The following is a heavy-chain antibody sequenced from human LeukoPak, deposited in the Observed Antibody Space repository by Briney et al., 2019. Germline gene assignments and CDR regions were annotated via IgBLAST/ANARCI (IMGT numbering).Heavy chain of an antibody. Sequence: SETLSLTCAVYGGSFSGYYWSWIRQPPGKGLERIGEINHSGSTNYNPSLKSRVTISVDTSKNQFSLKLSSVTAADTAVYYCARSGYSSSWSYYFDYWGQGTLVTVSS. D-gene: IGHD6-13*01. CDR3: ARSGYSSSWSYYFDY. CDR1: GGSFSGYY. V-gene: IGHV4-34*01. CDR2: INHSGST. J-gene: IGHJ4*02.